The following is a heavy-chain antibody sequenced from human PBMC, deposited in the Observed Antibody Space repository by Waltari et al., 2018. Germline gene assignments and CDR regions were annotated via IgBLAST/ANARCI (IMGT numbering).Heavy chain of an antibody. Sequence: EGQLVESGGALVQPGGSLRLSCADSGFTFSVYWMYWIRQAPGKGLVWVSRINSDGSSTSYADSVKGRFTISRDNAKNTLYLQMNSLRAEDTAVYYCARDRDDSFDYWGQGTLVTVSS. V-gene: IGHV3-74*01. CDR3: ARDRDDSFDY. CDR2: INSDGSST. J-gene: IGHJ4*02. CDR1: GFTFSVYW. D-gene: IGHD1-1*01.